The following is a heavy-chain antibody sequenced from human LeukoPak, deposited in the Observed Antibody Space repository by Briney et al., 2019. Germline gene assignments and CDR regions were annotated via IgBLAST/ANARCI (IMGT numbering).Heavy chain of an antibody. J-gene: IGHJ3*02. CDR1: GYTFTSYA. D-gene: IGHD6-13*01. Sequence: ASVKVSCKASGYTFTSYAMHWVRQAPGQRLEWMGWINAGNGNTKYSQKFQGRVTITRDTSASTAYMELSSLRSEDTAVYYCASRASWYDAFDIRGQGTMVTVSS. CDR3: ASRASWYDAFDI. V-gene: IGHV1-3*01. CDR2: INAGNGNT.